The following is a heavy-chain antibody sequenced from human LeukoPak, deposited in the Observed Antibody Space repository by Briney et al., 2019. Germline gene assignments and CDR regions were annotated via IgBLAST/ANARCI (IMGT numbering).Heavy chain of an antibody. V-gene: IGHV1-2*04. J-gene: IGHJ3*02. CDR2: INPNSGGT. CDR3: ARDLAVDIAAAGTISAFDI. CDR1: GYTFTGYY. D-gene: IGHD6-13*01. Sequence: GASVKVSCKASGYTFTGYYMHWVRQAPGQGLEWMGWINPNSGGTNYAQKFQGWVTMTRDTSISTAYMELSRLRSDDTAVYYCARDLAVDIAAAGTISAFDIWGQGTMVTVSS.